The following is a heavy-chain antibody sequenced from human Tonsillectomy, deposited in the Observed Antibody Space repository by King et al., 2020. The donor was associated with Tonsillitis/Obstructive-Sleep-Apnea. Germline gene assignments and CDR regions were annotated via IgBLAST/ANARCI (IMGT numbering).Heavy chain of an antibody. CDR2: INHSGSS. V-gene: IGHV4-34*01. Sequence: VQLQQWGAGLLKPSETLSLTCAVYGGSFSGYYWSWIRQPPGKGLEWIGKINHSGSSNYNPSLKSRVPISIDTSKNHLSLKVSSVTAADTAVYYCARVVEAWFDAIDVWGQGTTVTVSS. J-gene: IGHJ3*01. CDR1: GGSFSGYY. D-gene: IGHD3-10*01. CDR3: ARVVEAWFDAIDV.